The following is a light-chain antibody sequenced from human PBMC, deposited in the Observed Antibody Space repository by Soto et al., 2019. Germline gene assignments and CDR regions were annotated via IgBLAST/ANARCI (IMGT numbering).Light chain of an antibody. CDR3: QQSYSTLPIT. V-gene: IGKV1-39*01. CDR2: AAS. Sequence: DIHMTHSPSTLSASVVDRVTITCLSSQSISSWLAWYQQKPGKAPKLLIYAASTLQSGVPSRFSGSGSGTDFTLTISNLQPEDFATYYCQQSYSTLPITFGQGTRLEIK. J-gene: IGKJ5*01. CDR1: QSISSW.